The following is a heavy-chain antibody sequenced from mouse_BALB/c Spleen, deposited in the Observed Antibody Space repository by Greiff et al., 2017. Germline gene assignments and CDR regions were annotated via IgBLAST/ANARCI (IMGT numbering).Heavy chain of an antibody. V-gene: IGHV1-4*01. Sequence: QVHVKQSGAELARPGASVKMSCKASGYTFTSYTMHWVKQRPGQGLEWIGYINPSSGYTNYNQKFKDKATLTADKSSSTAYMQLSSLTSEDSAVYYCARLEGNIWFAYWGQGTLVTVSA. CDR1: GYTFTSYT. CDR3: ARLEGNIWFAY. CDR2: INPSSGYT. D-gene: IGHD2-1*01. J-gene: IGHJ3*01.